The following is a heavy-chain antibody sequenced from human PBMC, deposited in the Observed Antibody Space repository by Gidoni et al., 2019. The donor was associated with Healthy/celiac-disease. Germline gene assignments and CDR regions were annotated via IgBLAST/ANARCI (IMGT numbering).Heavy chain of an antibody. Sequence: EVQLVESGGGLVQPGGSLRPSCAASGFPFSSYSMNWVRQAPGKGLGCVSYMSSSSSTIYYADSVKGRFTISRDNAKNSLYLQMNSLRAEDTAVYYCARDPRSGIAVAGTRDYWGQGTLVTVSS. CDR2: MSSSSSTI. J-gene: IGHJ4*02. V-gene: IGHV3-48*04. CDR3: ARDPRSGIAVAGTRDY. CDR1: GFPFSSYS. D-gene: IGHD6-19*01.